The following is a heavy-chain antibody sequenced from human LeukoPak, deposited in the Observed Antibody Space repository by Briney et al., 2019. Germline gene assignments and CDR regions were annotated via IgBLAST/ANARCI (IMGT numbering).Heavy chain of an antibody. D-gene: IGHD4-17*01. V-gene: IGHV3-48*03. CDR2: ISSSGSTI. J-gene: IGHJ3*02. CDR1: GFTFSSYK. Sequence: GGSLRLSCAASGFTFSSYKMNWVRQAPGKGLEWVSYISSSGSTIYYADSVKGRFTISRDNAKNSLYLQMNSLRAEDTAVYYCARATQDYGDYGGAFDIWGQGTMVTVSS. CDR3: ARATQDYGDYGGAFDI.